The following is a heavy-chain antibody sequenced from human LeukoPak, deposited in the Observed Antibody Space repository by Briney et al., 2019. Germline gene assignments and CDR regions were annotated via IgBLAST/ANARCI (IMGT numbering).Heavy chain of an antibody. CDR1: GGTFSSYA. CDR3: ARSGDYVYYYYGMDV. CDR2: IIPILGIA. J-gene: IGHJ6*02. V-gene: IGHV1-69*04. Sequence: SVKVSCKASGGTFSSYAISWVRQAPGQGLEWMGRIIPILGIANYAQKFQGRVTITADKSTSTAYMELSSLRSEDTAVYYCARSGDYVYYYYGMDVWGQGTTVTVSS. D-gene: IGHD4-17*01.